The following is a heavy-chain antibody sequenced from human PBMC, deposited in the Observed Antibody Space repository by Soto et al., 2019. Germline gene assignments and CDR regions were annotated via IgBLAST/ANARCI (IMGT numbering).Heavy chain of an antibody. J-gene: IGHJ4*02. CDR3: ARRQIVSYYFDY. V-gene: IGHV4-39*01. CDR1: GGSISSSSYY. D-gene: IGHD2-15*01. CDR2: IYYSGST. Sequence: SETLSLTCTVSGGSISSSSYYWGWIRQPPGKGLEWIGSIYYSGSTYYNPSLKGRVTISVDTSKNQFSLKLSSVTAADTAVYYCARRQIVSYYFDYWGQGTLVTVSS.